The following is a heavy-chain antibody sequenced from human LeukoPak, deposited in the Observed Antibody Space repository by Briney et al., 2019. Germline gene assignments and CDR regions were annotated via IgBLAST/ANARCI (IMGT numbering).Heavy chain of an antibody. V-gene: IGHV4-59*11. J-gene: IGHJ4*02. CDR3: ARSVDYFDNTGPHMMFDY. Sequence: SETLSLTCNVSGDSITSHYWNWIRQPPGKGLERMGYIYYTGTIKYNPSLTSRVSMSVDTSKNQFFLKMKSVTAADTAVYHCARSVDYFDNTGPHMMFDYWGQGSLVTVSS. CDR1: GDSITSHY. CDR2: IYYTGTI. D-gene: IGHD3-22*01.